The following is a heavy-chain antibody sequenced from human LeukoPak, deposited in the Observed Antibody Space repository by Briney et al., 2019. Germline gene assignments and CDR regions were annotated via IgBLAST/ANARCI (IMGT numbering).Heavy chain of an antibody. V-gene: IGHV4-61*02. CDR3: ARQVEMATIDAFDI. CDR1: GGSISSGSYY. CDR2: IYTSGST. Sequence: SETLSLTCTVSGGSISSGSYYWRWIRQPAGKGLEWIGRIYTSGSTNYNPSLKSRVTISVDTSKNQFSLKLSSVTAADTAVCYCARQVEMATIDAFDIWGQGTMVTVSS. J-gene: IGHJ3*02. D-gene: IGHD5-24*01.